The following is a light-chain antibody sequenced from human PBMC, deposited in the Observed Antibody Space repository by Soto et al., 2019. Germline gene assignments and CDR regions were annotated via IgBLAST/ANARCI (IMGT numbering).Light chain of an antibody. CDR3: QQYNNWPFT. CDR1: QSVSSN. CDR2: GAS. V-gene: IGKV3-15*01. J-gene: IGKJ3*01. Sequence: EVVMTQSPGTLSVSLGERATLSCRASQSVSSNLAWYQQKPGQAPRLLIYGASTRATGIPARFSGSGSGTEFTLTISSLQSEDFAVYYCQQYNNWPFTFGPGTKVDIK.